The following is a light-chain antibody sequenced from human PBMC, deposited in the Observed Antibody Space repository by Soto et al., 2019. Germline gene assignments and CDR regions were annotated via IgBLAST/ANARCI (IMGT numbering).Light chain of an antibody. CDR1: SSDVGGYHY. J-gene: IGLJ2*01. Sequence: QSVLTQPPSATGYPGQSVTISCTGTSSDVGGYHYVSWYLQHPGKAPKLMIHEVTQRPSGVPDRFSGSKSGNTASLTVSGLHGEDEADYYCSSYAGSNNLVYGGGTKVTVL. CDR3: SSYAGSNNLV. V-gene: IGLV2-8*01. CDR2: EVT.